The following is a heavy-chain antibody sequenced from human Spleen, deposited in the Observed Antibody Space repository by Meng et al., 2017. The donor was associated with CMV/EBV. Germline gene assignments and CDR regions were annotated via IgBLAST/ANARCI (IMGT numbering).Heavy chain of an antibody. V-gene: IGHV3-33*03. Sequence: GESLKISCAASGFTFTAYGMHWVRQAPGKGLEWVAVIWFDGSKEYYADSVKGRFTISRDNSEDTLFLQMSSLRPEDTAVYYCAKALLGYCSSFSCRGYYGMDGWGQGTTVTVSS. CDR3: AKALLGYCSSFSCRGYYGMDG. CDR2: IWFDGSKE. J-gene: IGHJ6*02. CDR1: GFTFTAYG. D-gene: IGHD2-2*01.